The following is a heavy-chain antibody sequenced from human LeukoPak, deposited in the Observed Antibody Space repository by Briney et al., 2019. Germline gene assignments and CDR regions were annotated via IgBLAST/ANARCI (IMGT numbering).Heavy chain of an antibody. Sequence: GRSLRLSCAASGFTFSSYGMHWVRQAPGKGLEWVAVIWYDGSNKYYADSVKGRFTISRDNSKNTLYLQMNSLRAEDTAVYYCARDSLPRYYYDSSGYYGSNYFGYWGQGTLVTVSS. V-gene: IGHV3-33*01. J-gene: IGHJ4*02. CDR1: GFTFSSYG. D-gene: IGHD3-22*01. CDR3: ARDSLPRYYYDSSGYYGSNYFGY. CDR2: IWYDGSNK.